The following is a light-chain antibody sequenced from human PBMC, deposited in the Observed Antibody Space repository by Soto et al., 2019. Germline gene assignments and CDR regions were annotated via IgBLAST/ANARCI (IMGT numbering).Light chain of an antibody. CDR2: GAS. J-gene: IGKJ2*01. Sequence: EIVLTQSPGTLSLSPGERATLSCRASQSISSSYLAWYQQKPGQAPRLLVYGASSRATGIPDRFSGSGSGTDFTLTISRLEPEDFAVYYCQWYGSSPRTFGQGTKLESK. CDR1: QSISSSY. CDR3: QWYGSSPRT. V-gene: IGKV3-20*01.